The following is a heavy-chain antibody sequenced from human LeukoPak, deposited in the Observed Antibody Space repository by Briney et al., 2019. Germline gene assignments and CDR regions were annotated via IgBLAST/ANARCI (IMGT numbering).Heavy chain of an antibody. D-gene: IGHD4-11*01. Sequence: SETLSLTCAVYGGSFSGYYWSWIRQPPGKGLEWIGEINHSGSTNYNPSLKSRVTISVDTSKNQFSLKLSSVTAADTAVYYCARLERGDYKRNWFDPWGQGTLVTVSS. CDR2: INHSGST. V-gene: IGHV4-34*01. J-gene: IGHJ5*02. CDR1: GGSFSGYY. CDR3: ARLERGDYKRNWFDP.